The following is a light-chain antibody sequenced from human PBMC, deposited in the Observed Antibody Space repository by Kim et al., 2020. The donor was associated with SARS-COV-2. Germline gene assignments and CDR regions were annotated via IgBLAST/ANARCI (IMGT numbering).Light chain of an antibody. CDR2: DNN. CDR3: GTWDDTLSAWV. V-gene: IGLV1-51*01. J-gene: IGLJ3*02. CDR1: SSNIGNNY. Sequence: GQEVTISCSGSSSNIGNNYVSWYQQLPGTAPKLLIYDNNSRPSGIPDRLSGSKSGTSATLGITGLQTGDEADYYCGTWDDTLSAWVFGGGTQLTVL.